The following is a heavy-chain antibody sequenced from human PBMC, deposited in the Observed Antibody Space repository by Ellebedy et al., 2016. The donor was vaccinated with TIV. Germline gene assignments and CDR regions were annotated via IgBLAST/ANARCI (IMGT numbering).Heavy chain of an antibody. J-gene: IGHJ5*02. D-gene: IGHD4-17*01. Sequence: GGSLRLSCAASGFSFRSYWMTWVRQAPGTGLEWVAKISQEGDDIFYVAYVKGRFTISRDTANNALFLQMNTLRVEDTAVYYFARRASYGDYAVQVNPWFDPWGQGTLVTVSS. CDR2: ISQEGDDI. CDR1: GFSFRSYW. CDR3: ARRASYGDYAVQVNPWFDP. V-gene: IGHV3-7*01.